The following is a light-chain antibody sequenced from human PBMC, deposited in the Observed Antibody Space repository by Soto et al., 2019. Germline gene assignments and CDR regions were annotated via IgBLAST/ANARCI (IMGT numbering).Light chain of an antibody. CDR1: QTVGTS. Sequence: EIVLTQSPATLSVSPGERATLSCRASQTVGTSLVWYQQKPGQAPSLLINGASTRAAGIPARFSGSGSGTDFTLTISSLQSEDFAVYYCQQHNAWPLTFGGGTEVEIK. CDR3: QQHNAWPLT. J-gene: IGKJ4*01. V-gene: IGKV3-15*01. CDR2: GAS.